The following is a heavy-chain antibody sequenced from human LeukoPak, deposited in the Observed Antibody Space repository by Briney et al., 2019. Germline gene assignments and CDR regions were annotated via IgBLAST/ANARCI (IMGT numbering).Heavy chain of an antibody. Sequence: PGGALRIFCLSSGFTFRDYAMPWVRPAPGEGLEYFSVISGNGGSIYYADSVKGRFIISRDNSKNTVHLQMNSLRAEDTAMYYCVKEGHLERPGYFDYWGQGTLVTVSS. CDR1: GFTFRDYA. CDR3: VKEGHLERPGYFDY. V-gene: IGHV3-64D*06. J-gene: IGHJ4*02. D-gene: IGHD1-1*01. CDR2: ISGNGGSI.